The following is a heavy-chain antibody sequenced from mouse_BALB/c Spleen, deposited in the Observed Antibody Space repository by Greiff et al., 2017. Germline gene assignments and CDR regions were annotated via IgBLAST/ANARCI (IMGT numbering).Heavy chain of an antibody. J-gene: IGHJ3*01. V-gene: IGHV5-12-1*01. CDR2: ISSGGGST. CDR3: ARRGELAWFAY. Sequence: EVQLVESGGDLVKPGGSLKLSCAASGFAFSSYDMSWVRQTPEKRLEWVAYISSGGGSTYYPDTVKGRFTISRDNAKNTLYLQMSSLKSEDTAMYYCARRGELAWFAYWGQGTLVTVSA. CDR1: GFAFSSYD.